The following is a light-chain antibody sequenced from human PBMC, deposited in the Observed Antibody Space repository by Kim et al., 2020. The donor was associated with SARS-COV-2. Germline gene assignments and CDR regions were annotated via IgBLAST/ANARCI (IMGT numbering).Light chain of an antibody. CDR1: QDISNY. CDR3: QQYDNLLT. J-gene: IGKJ3*01. CDR2: DAS. Sequence: SASVGDRVTITGQASQDISNYLNWYQQKPGKAPKLLIYDASNLETGVPSRFSGSGSGTDFTFTISSLQPEDIATYYCQQYDNLLTFGPGTKVDIK. V-gene: IGKV1-33*01.